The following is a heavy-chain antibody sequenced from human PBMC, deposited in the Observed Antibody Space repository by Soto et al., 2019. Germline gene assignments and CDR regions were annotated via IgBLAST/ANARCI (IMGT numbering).Heavy chain of an antibody. V-gene: IGHV4-30-4*01. CDR1: GGSISSGDSY. J-gene: IGHJ6*02. CDR2: IYYDGST. D-gene: IGHD3-16*01. Sequence: PSETLSLTCTVSGGSISSGDSYWSWIRQPPGKGLEWIGYIYYDGSTYYNPSLKSRVTISVDTSKNQFSLKLNSMTAADTAVYYCARGGAASHTYYYGTDVWGQGTTVTVS. CDR3: ARGGAASHTYYYGTDV.